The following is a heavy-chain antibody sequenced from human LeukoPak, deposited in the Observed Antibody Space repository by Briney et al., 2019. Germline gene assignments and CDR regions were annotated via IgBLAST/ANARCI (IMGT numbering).Heavy chain of an antibody. CDR3: ARGLGGSGSYFLTFDY. Sequence: ASVKVSCKASGYSFNTYGINWVRQAPGQGLEWMGWISAYNGNTKYAQKLQGRVTMTTDTSTSTAYMELRSLRSDDTAVYYCARGLGGSGSYFLTFDYWGQGTLVTVSS. CDR2: ISAYNGNT. D-gene: IGHD1-26*01. V-gene: IGHV1-18*01. J-gene: IGHJ4*02. CDR1: GYSFNTYG.